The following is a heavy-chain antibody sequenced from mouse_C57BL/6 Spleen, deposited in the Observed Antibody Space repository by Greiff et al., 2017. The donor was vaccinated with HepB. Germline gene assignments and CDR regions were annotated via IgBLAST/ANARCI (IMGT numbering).Heavy chain of an antibody. CDR2: INYDGSST. D-gene: IGHD2-4*01. CDR3: ARADYDYDEAWFAY. Sequence: DVKLVESEGGLVQPGSSMKLSCTASGFTFSDYYMAWVRQVPEKGLEWVANINYDGSSTYYLDSLKSRFIISRDNAKNILYLQMSSLKSEDTATYYCARADYDYDEAWFAYWGQGTLVTVSA. CDR1: GFTFSDYY. J-gene: IGHJ3*01. V-gene: IGHV5-16*01.